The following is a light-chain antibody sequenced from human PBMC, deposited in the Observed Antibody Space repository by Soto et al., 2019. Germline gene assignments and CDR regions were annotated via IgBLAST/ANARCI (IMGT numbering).Light chain of an antibody. V-gene: IGKV3-15*01. CDR2: GAS. CDR1: QTVSITY. J-gene: IGKJ1*01. Sequence: PGESATLSCRASQTVSITYLTWYQQKPGQAPRLLIYGASTRATGIPARFSGSVSGTEFTLIISSLQPEDSVGYCCTQYTIWLWRFCEGTKV. CDR3: TQYTIWLWR.